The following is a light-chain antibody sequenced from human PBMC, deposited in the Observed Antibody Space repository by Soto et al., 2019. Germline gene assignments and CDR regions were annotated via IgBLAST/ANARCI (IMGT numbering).Light chain of an antibody. CDR1: EIVSGSY. V-gene: IGKV3-20*01. CDR3: QQYDSSVLT. J-gene: IGKJ4*01. Sequence: EIVSMQSPGTLSLSPGERATLSCRASEIVSGSYLTWYQQKPDQAPRLLIYGASSRATGIPDRFSGSGSGTDFTLTISRLEPEDSAVYYCQQYDSSVLTFGGGTKVEIK. CDR2: GAS.